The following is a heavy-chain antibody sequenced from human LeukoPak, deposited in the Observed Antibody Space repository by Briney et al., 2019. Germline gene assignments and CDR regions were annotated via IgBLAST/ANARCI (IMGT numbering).Heavy chain of an antibody. J-gene: IGHJ4*02. Sequence: GESLKISCKGSGYXFTNYWIYWVRQMPGKGLEWRGVIYPGDSDTRYSPSFQGQVTFSADNSISTAYVQWSSLKASDTAMYYCARRSSIASRLFDYWGQGTLVTVSS. CDR1: GYXFTNYW. CDR3: ARRSSIASRLFDY. D-gene: IGHD6-6*01. CDR2: IYPGDSDT. V-gene: IGHV5-51*01.